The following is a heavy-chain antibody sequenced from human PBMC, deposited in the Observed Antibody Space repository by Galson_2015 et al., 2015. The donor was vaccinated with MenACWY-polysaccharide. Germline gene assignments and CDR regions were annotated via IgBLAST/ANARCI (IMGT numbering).Heavy chain of an antibody. J-gene: IGHJ4*02. CDR3: ATDSSRPLVGAPVSRFEF. D-gene: IGHD1-26*01. CDR1: GFIFSNYG. V-gene: IGHV3-30*02. CDR2: VPDDGSNE. Sequence: SLRLSCAASGFIFSNYGMHWVRPAPGKGLEWVSFVPDDGSNEYYADSVRGRFIFSRDNSKNTVSLEMNSLRPEDTAVYYCATDSSRPLVGAPVSRFEFWGQGTLVTVSS.